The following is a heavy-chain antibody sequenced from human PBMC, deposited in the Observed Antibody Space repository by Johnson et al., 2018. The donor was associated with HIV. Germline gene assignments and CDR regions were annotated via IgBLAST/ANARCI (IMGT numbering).Heavy chain of an antibody. J-gene: IGHJ3*01. CDR2: ISYDGSNK. CDR1: GFTFDDYG. D-gene: IGHD1-26*01. V-gene: IGHV3-30*03. CDR3: AREGWELPRTGFDV. Sequence: QVQLLESGGGVVRPGGSLRLSCAASGFTFDDYGMSWVRQAPGKGVEWVAVISYDGSNKYYADSVKGRFTISRDNSKNTLYLQMNSLRAEDTAVFYCAREGWELPRTGFDVWGLGTMVTVSS.